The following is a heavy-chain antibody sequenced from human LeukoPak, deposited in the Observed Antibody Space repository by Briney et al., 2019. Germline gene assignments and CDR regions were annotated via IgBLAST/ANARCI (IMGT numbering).Heavy chain of an antibody. J-gene: IGHJ1*01. V-gene: IGHV3-7*01. Sequence: GGSLRLSCAASGFTFSSFWMNWVRQAPGKGLEWVANINQDGSEKFYVDSVKGRFTISRDNAKNSVYLQMNSLRAEDTAVYYCARDQTVYWNYDTYFQHWGQGTLVTVSS. CDR3: ARDQTVYWNYDTYFQH. CDR2: INQDGSEK. CDR1: GFTFSSFW. D-gene: IGHD1-7*01.